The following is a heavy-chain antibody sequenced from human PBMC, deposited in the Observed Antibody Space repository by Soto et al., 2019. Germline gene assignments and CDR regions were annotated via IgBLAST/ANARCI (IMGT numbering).Heavy chain of an antibody. D-gene: IGHD3-22*01. Sequence: SETLSLTCTVSGGSISSYYWSWIRQPPGKGLEWIGYIYYSGSTNYNPSLKSRVTISVDTSKNQFSLKLSSVTAADTAVYYCARADSSGYYSAWGQGTMVTVSS. CDR3: ARADSSGYYSA. J-gene: IGHJ5*02. CDR2: IYYSGST. CDR1: GGSISSYY. V-gene: IGHV4-59*01.